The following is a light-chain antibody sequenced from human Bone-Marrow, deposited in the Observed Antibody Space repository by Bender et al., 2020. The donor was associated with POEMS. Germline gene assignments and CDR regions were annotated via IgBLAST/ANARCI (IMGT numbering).Light chain of an antibody. CDR2: INN. V-gene: IGLV1-44*01. J-gene: IGLJ3*02. CDR1: SSNIGTNP. Sequence: QSVLTQPPSASGTPGQRVTISCSGSSSNIGTNPVNWYQQLPGTAPKLLIYINNQRPSGISNRFSGSKSGNTASLTISGLQAEDEADYYCCSYSSTSTLVFGGGTKLTVL. CDR3: CSYSSTSTLV.